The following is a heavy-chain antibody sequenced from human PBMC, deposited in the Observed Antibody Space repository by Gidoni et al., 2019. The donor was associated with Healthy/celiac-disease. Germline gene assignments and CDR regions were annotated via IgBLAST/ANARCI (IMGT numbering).Heavy chain of an antibody. CDR1: GGSISSYY. CDR3: ARAGDSSSWYGWFDP. CDR2: IYYSGST. J-gene: IGHJ5*02. Sequence: QVHLQESGPGLVKPSETLSLTCPVSGGSISSYYWSWIRQPPGKGLEWTGYIYYSGSTNYNPSLKSRVTISVDTYKNQFSMKLSSVTAADTAVYYCARAGDSSSWYGWFDPWGQGTLVTVSS. V-gene: IGHV4-59*01. D-gene: IGHD6-13*01.